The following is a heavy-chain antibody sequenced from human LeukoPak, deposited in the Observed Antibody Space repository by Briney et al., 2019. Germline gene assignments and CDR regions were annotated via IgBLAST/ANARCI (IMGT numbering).Heavy chain of an antibody. CDR2: IYYSGNT. CDR1: GGSMSSYY. J-gene: IGHJ6*02. CDR3: ARDHGYFGMDV. Sequence: PSETLSLTCTVSGGSMSSYYWSWIRQPPGKGLEWIGYIYYSGNTIYNPSLKSRVTISIDPFKNQLSLKVTSVTAADAAVYYCARDHGYFGMDVWGQGTTVTISS. V-gene: IGHV4-59*01.